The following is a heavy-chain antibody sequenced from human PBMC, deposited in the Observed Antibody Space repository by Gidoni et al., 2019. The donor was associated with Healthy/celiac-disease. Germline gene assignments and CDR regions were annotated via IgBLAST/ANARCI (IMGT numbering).Heavy chain of an antibody. Sequence: QVQLVQSGAEVKKPGASVKVSFQASGYPFTSYAMHWVRQAPGQRLEWMGWINAGNGNTKYSQKFQGRVTITRDTSASTAYMELSSLRSEDTAVYYCARDRYYDFWSGSMDVWGQGTTVTVSS. V-gene: IGHV1-3*01. D-gene: IGHD3-3*01. CDR3: ARDRYYDFWSGSMDV. J-gene: IGHJ6*02. CDR2: INAGNGNT. CDR1: GYPFTSYA.